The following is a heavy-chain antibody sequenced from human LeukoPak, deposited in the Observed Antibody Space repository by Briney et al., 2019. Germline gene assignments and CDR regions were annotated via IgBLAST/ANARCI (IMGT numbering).Heavy chain of an antibody. CDR1: GFTFSSYG. CDR2: ISYDAKSS. Sequence: GGSLRLSCVTSGFTFSSYGMHWVRQVPGKGLEWVAVISYDAKSSYHVDSVKGRFTISRDNSKNTLYLQMNSLRAEDTAVYYCARDGSGIAVAAGDAFDIWGQGTMVTVSS. J-gene: IGHJ3*02. D-gene: IGHD6-19*01. CDR3: ARDGSGIAVAAGDAFDI. V-gene: IGHV3-30*03.